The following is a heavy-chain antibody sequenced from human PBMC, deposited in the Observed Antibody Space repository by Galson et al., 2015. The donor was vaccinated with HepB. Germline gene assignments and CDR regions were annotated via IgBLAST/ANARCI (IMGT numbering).Heavy chain of an antibody. CDR2: VSSSGSS. Sequence: LSLTCNVSGGSISSRRYYWTWIRQPAGKGLEWIGHVSSSGSSKYNPSLKSRVTMSVDTSNSQFSLKLSSVTAADTAVYYCATNLALYCSDVECSEFNWFDPWGQGTLVIVSS. J-gene: IGHJ5*02. V-gene: IGHV4-61*09. D-gene: IGHD2-15*01. CDR3: ATNLALYCSDVECSEFNWFDP. CDR1: GGSISSRRYY.